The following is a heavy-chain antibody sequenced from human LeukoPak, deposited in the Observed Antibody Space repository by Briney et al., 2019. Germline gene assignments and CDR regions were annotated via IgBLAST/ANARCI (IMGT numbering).Heavy chain of an antibody. CDR2: IYPGGSET. V-gene: IGHV5-51*01. J-gene: IGHJ4*02. CDR3: ARASRDGYNQNFDH. Sequence: GASLQISCKGLGYIFSSYWNAWVRQRPGKGLEWMGIIYPGGSETRYDPSFQGQVTISADSSTSTAYLQWSSLRASDTAMYYCARASRDGYNQNFDHWGQGTLVTVSS. CDR1: GYIFSSYW. D-gene: IGHD5-24*01.